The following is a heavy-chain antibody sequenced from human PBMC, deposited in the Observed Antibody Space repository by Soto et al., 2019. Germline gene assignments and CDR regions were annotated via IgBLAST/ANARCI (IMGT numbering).Heavy chain of an antibody. D-gene: IGHD3-16*01. J-gene: IGHJ1*01. CDR2: INHSGST. V-gene: IGHV4-34*01. CDR1: GGSFSGYY. CDR3: ARGRFYFQH. Sequence: QVQLQQWGAGLLKPSETLSLTCAVYGGSFSGYYWSWIRQPPGKGLEWIGEINHSGSTNYNPSLTRRVPISVDTSKTQFPLKLSSVTAAATAVDYCARGRFYFQHWGQGTLVTVSS.